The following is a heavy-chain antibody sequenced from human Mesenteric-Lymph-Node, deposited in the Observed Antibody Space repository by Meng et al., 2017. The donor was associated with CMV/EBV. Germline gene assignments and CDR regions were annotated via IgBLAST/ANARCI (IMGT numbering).Heavy chain of an antibody. D-gene: IGHD2-2*02. CDR2: VSGSGGYT. V-gene: IGHV3-23*01. Sequence: GESLKISCAASGFTFSNYAVSWVRQAPGKGLEWVSAVSGSGGYTYYTDSVRGRFAISRDNSKNTLYLQMNSLRAEGTAVYYCAKTRYCSSSTCSTYYYYGMDVWGQGTTVTVSS. CDR1: GFTFSNYA. J-gene: IGHJ6*02. CDR3: AKTRYCSSSTCSTYYYYGMDV.